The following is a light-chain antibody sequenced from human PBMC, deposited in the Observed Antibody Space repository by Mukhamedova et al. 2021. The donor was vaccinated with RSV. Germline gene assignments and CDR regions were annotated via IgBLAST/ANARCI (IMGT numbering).Light chain of an antibody. CDR3: LQHNSYPLT. V-gene: IGKV1-17*01. Sequence: WYQRRVHGKAPKRLIYAASSLQSGVPSSFSGSGSGTEFTLTISSLQPEDFATYYCLQHNSYPLTFGGGTKVEIK. CDR2: AAS. J-gene: IGKJ4*01.